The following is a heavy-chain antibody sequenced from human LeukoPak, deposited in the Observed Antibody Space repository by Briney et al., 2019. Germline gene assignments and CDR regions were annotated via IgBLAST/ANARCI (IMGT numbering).Heavy chain of an antibody. V-gene: IGHV3-64*01. D-gene: IGHD3-3*01. J-gene: IGHJ4*02. Sequence: PGGSLRLSCAASGFTFSSYAMSWVRQAPGKGLEYVSAISSNGGSTYYANSVKGRFTISRDNSKNTLYLQMGSLRAEDMAVYYCARGLKGVLRFLEWLLYPFDYWGQGTLVTVSS. CDR1: GFTFSSYA. CDR3: ARGLKGVLRFLEWLLYPFDY. CDR2: ISSNGGST.